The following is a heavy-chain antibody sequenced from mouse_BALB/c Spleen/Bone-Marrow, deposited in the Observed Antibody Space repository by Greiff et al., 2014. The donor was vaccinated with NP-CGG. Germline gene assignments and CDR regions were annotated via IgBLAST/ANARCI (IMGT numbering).Heavy chain of an antibody. V-gene: IGHV14-3*02. CDR3: ADLGDY. D-gene: IGHD4-1*01. CDR2: IDPANGNT. J-gene: IGHJ2*01. CDR1: GFNIKDTY. Sequence: VQLQQSGAELVKPGASVKLSCSASGFNIKDTYIHWVKQRPEHGLEWIGRIDPANGNTKYDPKFQGKATVTADTSANTGYLQLSSLTSEDTAVYYCADLGDYWGQGTTLTVSS.